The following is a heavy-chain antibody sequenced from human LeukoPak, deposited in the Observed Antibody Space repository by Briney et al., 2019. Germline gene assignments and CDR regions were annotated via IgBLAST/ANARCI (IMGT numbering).Heavy chain of an antibody. CDR1: GYTFTSYY. CDR3: ARARVVPAAPSAPFDP. CDR2: INPSGGST. D-gene: IGHD2-2*01. Sequence: ASVKVSCKASGYTFTSYYMHWVRQAPGQGLEWMGIINPSGGSTSYAQKFQGRVTMTRDMSTSTVYMELSSLRSEDTAVYYCARARVVPAAPSAPFDPWGQGTTVTVSS. J-gene: IGHJ6*02. V-gene: IGHV1-46*01.